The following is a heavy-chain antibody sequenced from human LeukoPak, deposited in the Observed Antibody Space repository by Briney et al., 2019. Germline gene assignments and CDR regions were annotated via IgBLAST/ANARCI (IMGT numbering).Heavy chain of an antibody. D-gene: IGHD3-10*01. CDR2: ISSSATYR. V-gene: IGHV3-21*01. J-gene: IGHJ3*02. CDR1: EFTFTTYS. CDR3: ARDWFYGFDI. Sequence: GESLRLSCAASEFTFTTYSMAWVRQAPGKGLEWVSSISSSATYRYYADSVNGRFTISRDDPKNSLYLQMNNLRAEDTAVYYCARDWFYGFDIWGQGTMVTVSS.